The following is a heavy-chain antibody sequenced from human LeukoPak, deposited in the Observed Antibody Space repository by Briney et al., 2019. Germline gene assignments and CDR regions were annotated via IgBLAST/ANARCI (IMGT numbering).Heavy chain of an antibody. J-gene: IGHJ4*02. CDR3: ARASSGRYFAFIDY. Sequence: PGGSLRLSCAASGFTFSSYGMHWVRQAPGKGLEWVAVISYDGSNKYYADSVKGRFTISRDNAKNSLYLHMNSLRVEDTAVYYCARASSGRYFAFIDYWGQGSLVTVSS. D-gene: IGHD1-26*01. CDR1: GFTFSSYG. V-gene: IGHV3-30*03. CDR2: ISYDGSNK.